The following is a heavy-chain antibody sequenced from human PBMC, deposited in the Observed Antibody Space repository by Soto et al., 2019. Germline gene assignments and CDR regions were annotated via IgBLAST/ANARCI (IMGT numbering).Heavy chain of an antibody. J-gene: IGHJ4*02. V-gene: IGHV5-51*01. CDR1: GYSFSNFW. D-gene: IGHD2-8*02. CDR3: ASSVLVTSTMNYFDL. CDR2: IYPDDSDT. Sequence: GESLKISCQASGYSFSNFWIAWVRQMPGEGLEWLGIIYPDDSDTRYSPSFLGQVTISADKSIKTTYLQWSSLKASDTAIYFCASSVLVTSTMNYFDLWGQGTLVTVSS.